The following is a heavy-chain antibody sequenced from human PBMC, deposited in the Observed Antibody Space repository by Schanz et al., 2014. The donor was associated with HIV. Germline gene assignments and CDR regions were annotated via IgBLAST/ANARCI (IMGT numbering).Heavy chain of an antibody. CDR1: GFTFSNYA. CDR2: MTTNDRI. Sequence: EVQLLESGGGLVQPGGSLRLSCAASGFTFSNYAMTWVRQAPGKGLEWVSVMTTNDRIYYAESVKGRFTISRDNSKNTLYLHMNGLRAEDTAVYYCVRSLYDYVRGAYRPNSFGMNVWGQGTPVTVSS. J-gene: IGHJ6*02. V-gene: IGHV3-23*01. D-gene: IGHD3-16*02. CDR3: VRSLYDYVRGAYRPNSFGMNV.